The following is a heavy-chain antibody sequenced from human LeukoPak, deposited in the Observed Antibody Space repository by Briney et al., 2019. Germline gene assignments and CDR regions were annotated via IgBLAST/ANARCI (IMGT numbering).Heavy chain of an antibody. Sequence: SETLSLTCTVPGGSISSYYWSWIRQPPGKGLEWIGYIYYSGSTNYNPSLKSRVTISVDTSKNQFSLKLSSVTAADTAVYYCARHEDWNDYFDYWGQGTLVTVSS. CDR3: ARHEDWNDYFDY. CDR1: GGSISSYY. D-gene: IGHD1-1*01. V-gene: IGHV4-59*08. CDR2: IYYSGST. J-gene: IGHJ4*02.